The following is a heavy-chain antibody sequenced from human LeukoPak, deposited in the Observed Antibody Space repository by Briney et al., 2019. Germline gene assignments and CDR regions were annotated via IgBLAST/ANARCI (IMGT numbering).Heavy chain of an antibody. V-gene: IGHV4-59*11. CDR1: DDSFSSHY. CDR2: ISYIGRT. D-gene: IGHD4-17*01. J-gene: IGHJ3*02. CDR3: ARDLVTVAKGFDI. Sequence: SETLSLTCAVSDDSFSSHYWTWIRQPPGKGLEWIGYISYIGRTNYNPSLKSRVTISIDTSKNQFSLKLTSVTAADTAVYYCARDLVTVAKGFDIWGQGAMVSVSS.